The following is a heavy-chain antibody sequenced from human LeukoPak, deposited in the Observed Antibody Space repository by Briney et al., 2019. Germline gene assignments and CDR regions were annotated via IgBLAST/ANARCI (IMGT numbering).Heavy chain of an antibody. Sequence: LSGGSLRLSCAASGFTFSSYWMNWVRQAPGKGLEWVAHINPDGRDTYYVDSVKGRFTISRDNAQNSMYLQMNSLRVEDTAVYYCTSWGDTTAEYFQRWGQGTLVTVSS. CDR3: TSWGDTTAEYFQR. J-gene: IGHJ1*01. V-gene: IGHV3-7*01. CDR1: GFTFSSYW. CDR2: INPDGRDT. D-gene: IGHD2-21*02.